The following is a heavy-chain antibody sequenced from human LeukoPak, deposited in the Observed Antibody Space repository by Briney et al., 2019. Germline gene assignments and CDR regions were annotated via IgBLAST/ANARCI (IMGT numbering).Heavy chain of an antibody. V-gene: IGHV3-48*04. CDR3: ARAPGGYSYGTPNFDY. Sequence: GGSLRLSCAASAFTFGSYTMNWVRQAPGKGLEWVSYISSSGSTIYYADSVKGRFTISRDNAKNSLYLQMNSLRAEDTAVYYCARAPGGYSYGTPNFDYWGQGTLVTVSS. CDR2: ISSSGSTI. J-gene: IGHJ4*02. CDR1: AFTFGSYT. D-gene: IGHD5-18*01.